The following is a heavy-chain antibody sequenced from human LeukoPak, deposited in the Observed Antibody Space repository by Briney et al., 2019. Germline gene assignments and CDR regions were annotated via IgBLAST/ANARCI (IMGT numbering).Heavy chain of an antibody. V-gene: IGHV4-4*07. Sequence: SETLSLTCTVSGGSINNYYWSWIRQPAGKGLEWIGRIHPSGSTNYNPSLKSRVTMSVDTSKSQCSLKLRSVTAAVTAVYYCARDVDGDYGFGYWGQGTLVTVSS. CDR3: ARDVDGDYGFGY. D-gene: IGHD4-17*01. CDR1: GGSINNYY. CDR2: IHPSGST. J-gene: IGHJ4*02.